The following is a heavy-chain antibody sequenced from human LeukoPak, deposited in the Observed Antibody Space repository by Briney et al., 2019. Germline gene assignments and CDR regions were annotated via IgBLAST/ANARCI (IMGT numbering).Heavy chain of an antibody. D-gene: IGHD5-18*01. CDR2: IYYSGST. CDR3: ARDHGRSYNYGSDALDI. CDR1: GGSISSSSYY. J-gene: IGHJ3*02. Sequence: PSETLSLTCTVSGGSISSSSYYWGWIRQPPEKGLEWIGSIYYSGSTSYNPSVKSRVTISVDTSKNQFSLKLTSVTAADTAMYYCARDHGRSYNYGSDALDIWGQGTLVIVSA. V-gene: IGHV4-39*07.